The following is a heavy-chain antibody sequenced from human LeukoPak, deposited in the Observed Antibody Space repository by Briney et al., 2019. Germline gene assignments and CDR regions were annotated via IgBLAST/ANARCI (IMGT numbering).Heavy chain of an antibody. J-gene: IGHJ4*02. D-gene: IGHD1-1*01. CDR3: AIPPTGTTTTGEYYFEY. V-gene: IGHV1-69*05. CDR1: GGTFSSYT. CDR2: ISPISGTT. Sequence: GASVKVSCKASGGTFSSYTITWVRQAPGQGLEWMGGISPISGTTNYAQKFQGRVTITTDESTSTAYMELSSLRSEDTAVYYCAIPPTGTTTTGEYYFEYWGQGTLVTVSS.